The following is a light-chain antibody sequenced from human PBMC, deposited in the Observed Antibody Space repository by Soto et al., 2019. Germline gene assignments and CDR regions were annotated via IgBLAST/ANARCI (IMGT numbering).Light chain of an antibody. Sequence: DIVLTQSPATLSLCPGERATLSCRASQSVSSYLAWYQQKPGQAPRLLIYDASNRAAGIPARFSGSGSGTDFTLTISSLEPEDFAVYFCQQRSSWLTFGGGTKVDIK. CDR3: QQRSSWLT. J-gene: IGKJ4*01. CDR1: QSVSSY. V-gene: IGKV3-11*01. CDR2: DAS.